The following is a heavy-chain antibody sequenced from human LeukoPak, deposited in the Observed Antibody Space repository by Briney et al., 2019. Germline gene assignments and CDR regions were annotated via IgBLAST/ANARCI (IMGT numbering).Heavy chain of an antibody. CDR2: INISNSTI. CDR3: ARVLLPNPYHYDSSGYYGNWFDP. J-gene: IGHJ5*02. CDR1: GFTFSSYS. V-gene: IGHV3-48*04. Sequence: GGPLTLSCSASGFTFSSYSMNWVRQPPPKGLEWVSYINISNSTISYSDSVKGRFTISRDNDKNSLYLQLNSLRAEDRAVHYRARVLLPNPYHYDSSGYYGNWFDPWGQGNLVTVSS. D-gene: IGHD3-22*01.